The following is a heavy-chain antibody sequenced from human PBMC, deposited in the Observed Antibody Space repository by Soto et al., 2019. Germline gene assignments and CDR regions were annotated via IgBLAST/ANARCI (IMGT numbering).Heavy chain of an antibody. CDR3: AKDRTGGREFDY. Sequence: GGSLRLSCAASGFTFSSYAMSWVRQAPGKGLEWVSAISGSGGSTYYADSVKGRLAISRDNSKNTLYLQMNSLRAEDTAVYYCAKDRTGGREFDYWGQGTLVTVSS. D-gene: IGHD1-26*01. J-gene: IGHJ4*02. CDR2: ISGSGGST. V-gene: IGHV3-23*01. CDR1: GFTFSSYA.